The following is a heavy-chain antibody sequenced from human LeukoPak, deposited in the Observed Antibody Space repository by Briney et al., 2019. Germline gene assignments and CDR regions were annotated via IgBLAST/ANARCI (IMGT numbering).Heavy chain of an antibody. V-gene: IGHV3-11*04. CDR3: ARDGDNTGP. Sequence: GGSLRLSCAASGFTVSSNYMSWVRQAPGKGLEWLSYISSSGADIYYADSVKGRFTISRDNAKNSLYLQMDSLRAEDTAMYYCARDGDNTGPWGQGTLVTVSS. D-gene: IGHD2-8*02. J-gene: IGHJ5*02. CDR2: ISSSGADI. CDR1: GFTVSSNY.